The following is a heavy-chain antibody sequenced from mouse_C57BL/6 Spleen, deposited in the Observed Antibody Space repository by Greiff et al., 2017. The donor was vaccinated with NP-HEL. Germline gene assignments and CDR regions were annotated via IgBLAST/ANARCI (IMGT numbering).Heavy chain of an antibody. Sequence: EVQLQQSGAELVRPGASVKLSCTASGFNIKDDYMHWVKQRPEQGLEWIGWIDPENGDTEYASKFQGKATITADISSNTAYLQLSSLTSEDTAVYYCTTAYSNYRLAYWGQGTLVTVSA. V-gene: IGHV14-4*01. CDR3: TTAYSNYRLAY. CDR2: IDPENGDT. D-gene: IGHD2-5*01. CDR1: GFNIKDDY. J-gene: IGHJ3*01.